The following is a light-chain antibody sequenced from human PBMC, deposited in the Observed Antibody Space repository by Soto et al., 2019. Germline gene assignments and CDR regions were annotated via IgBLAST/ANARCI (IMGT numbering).Light chain of an antibody. J-gene: IGLJ1*01. CDR2: EGS. Sequence: QSALTQPASVSGSPGQSITISCTGTSSDVGSSNLVSWYQQHPGKAPKLMIYEGSKRPLGVSSRFSGSKSGNTASLAISGLQAEDEADYYCCSYTTSSTYVFGSGTKLTVL. CDR3: CSYTTSSTYV. V-gene: IGLV2-23*01. CDR1: SSDVGSSNL.